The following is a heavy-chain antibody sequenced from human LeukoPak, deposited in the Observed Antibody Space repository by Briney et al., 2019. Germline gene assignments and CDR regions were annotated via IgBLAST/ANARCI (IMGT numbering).Heavy chain of an antibody. CDR3: ARIATVTTSPVFDY. J-gene: IGHJ4*02. Sequence: PGGSLRLSCAASGFTFDDYAMHWVRQAPGKGLEWVSGISWNSGSIGYADSVKGRFTISRDNAKNSLYLQMNSLRAEDTAVYYCARIATVTTSPVFDYWGQGTLVTVSS. V-gene: IGHV3-9*01. CDR1: GFTFDDYA. D-gene: IGHD4-17*01. CDR2: ISWNSGSI.